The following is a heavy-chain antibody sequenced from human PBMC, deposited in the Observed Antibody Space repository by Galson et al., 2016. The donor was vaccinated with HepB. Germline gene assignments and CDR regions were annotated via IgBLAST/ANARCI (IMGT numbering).Heavy chain of an antibody. V-gene: IGHV3-21*04. CDR3: SSAAYHYGSNGYYFAY. CDR2: ISGNSRYI. J-gene: IGHJ4*02. Sequence: SLRLSCAASGFTFSSYNMNWVRQAPGKGLEWVSSISGNSRYIYYAGSVKGRFTISRDNAKNSLYLQMNSLRPEDTAVYYCSSAAYHYGSNGYYFAYWGQGTLVTVSS. CDR1: GFTFSSYN. D-gene: IGHD3-22*01.